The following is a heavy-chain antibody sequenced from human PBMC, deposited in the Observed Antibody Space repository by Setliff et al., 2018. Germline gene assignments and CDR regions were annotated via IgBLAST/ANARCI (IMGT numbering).Heavy chain of an antibody. D-gene: IGHD2-8*01. Sequence: ASVKVSCKASGYTFSNYGITWVRQAPGQGLEWMGWISAYTGNTKCAQKFQGRVTMTTDTSTSTAYLELRSLTSDDTAVYYCSKLVRYCTTTACQGASGAEFWGQGTLVTVSS. CDR2: ISAYTGNT. V-gene: IGHV1-18*01. CDR1: GYTFSNYG. CDR3: SKLVRYCTTTACQGASGAEF. J-gene: IGHJ4*02.